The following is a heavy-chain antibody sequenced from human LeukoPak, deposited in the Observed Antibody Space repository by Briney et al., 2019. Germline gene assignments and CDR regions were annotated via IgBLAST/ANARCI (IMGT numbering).Heavy chain of an antibody. Sequence: PSETLFLTCTVSGGSISSSSYYWGWIRQPPGKGLEWIGSVYYTGASYYNPSLKSRVTISIDTSKNHFSLNLTSVTAADTAVYYCARGPQTPIPAAAPYYYYMDVWGKGTTVTVSS. CDR1: GGSISSSSYY. CDR2: VYYTGAS. J-gene: IGHJ6*03. CDR3: ARGPQTPIPAAAPYYYYMDV. V-gene: IGHV4-39*07. D-gene: IGHD2-2*01.